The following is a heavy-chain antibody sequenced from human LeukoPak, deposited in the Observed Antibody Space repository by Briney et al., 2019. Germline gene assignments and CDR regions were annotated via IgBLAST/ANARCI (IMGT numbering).Heavy chain of an antibody. V-gene: IGHV3-23*01. J-gene: IGHJ5*02. CDR1: GFMFSTYA. CDR2: ISGSGDTT. CDR3: TKGDDYGANTRLPKFNWFDP. Sequence: GGSLRLSCAASGFMFSTYAMSWVRQAPGKGLEWVSAISGSGDTTYYADSVKGRYAISRDNSRDTLYLQMNSLRPEDTAVYYCTKGDDYGANTRLPKFNWFDPWGQGTLVTVSS. D-gene: IGHD4-23*01.